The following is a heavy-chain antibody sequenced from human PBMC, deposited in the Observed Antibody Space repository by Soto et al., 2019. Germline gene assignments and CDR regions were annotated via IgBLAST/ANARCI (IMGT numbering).Heavy chain of an antibody. CDR1: GFAVSSKY. Sequence: EVQLVESGGGLIQPRGSLRLSCAASGFAVSSKYMTWVRQAPGKGLEWVSVIYGGGTTYYADSVKGRFTISRDTSKNTLYLQMNSLRAEDTAVYYCVQTTGWPGFDFWGQGTRVTVSS. CDR3: VQTTGWPGFDF. CDR2: IYGGGTT. D-gene: IGHD6-19*01. V-gene: IGHV3-53*01. J-gene: IGHJ4*02.